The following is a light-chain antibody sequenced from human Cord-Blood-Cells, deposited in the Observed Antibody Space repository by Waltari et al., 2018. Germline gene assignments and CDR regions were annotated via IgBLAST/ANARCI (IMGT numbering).Light chain of an antibody. CDR1: PSVSSN. Sequence: DIVMTQSPATLSVSPGERATLSCRASPSVSSNLAWYQQKPGHAPRLLIYGATTRATGTPARFSGSGSGTEFTLTISSLQSEDFAVYYCQQYNNWPLTFGGGTKVEIK. V-gene: IGKV3-15*01. CDR3: QQYNNWPLT. CDR2: GAT. J-gene: IGKJ4*01.